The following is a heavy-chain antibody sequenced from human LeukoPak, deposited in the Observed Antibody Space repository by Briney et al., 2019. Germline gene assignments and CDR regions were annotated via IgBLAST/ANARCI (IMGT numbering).Heavy chain of an antibody. CDR1: GGSISSSSYY. V-gene: IGHV4-39*07. CDR3: AREAPIAVAGRYYYYYYYMDV. D-gene: IGHD6-19*01. Sequence: SETLSLTCTVSGGSISSSSYYWGWIRQPPGKGLEWIGSIYHSGSTYYNPSLKSRVTMSVDTSKNQFSLRLSSVTAADTAVYYCAREAPIAVAGRYYYYYYYMDVWGKGTTVTISS. J-gene: IGHJ6*03. CDR2: IYHSGST.